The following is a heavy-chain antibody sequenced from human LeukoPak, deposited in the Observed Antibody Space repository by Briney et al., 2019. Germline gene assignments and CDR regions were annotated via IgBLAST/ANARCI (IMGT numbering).Heavy chain of an antibody. CDR3: AKDARDVYGSGSYYFDY. Sequence: GGSLRLSCAASGLIFSSYGMHWVRQAPGKGLEWVAFISYDGSNKYYADSVKGRFTISRDNSKNTLYLQMNSLRAEDTAVYYCAKDARDVYGSGSYYFDYWGQGTLVTVSS. CDR1: GLIFSSYG. J-gene: IGHJ4*02. V-gene: IGHV3-30*02. D-gene: IGHD3-10*01. CDR2: ISYDGSNK.